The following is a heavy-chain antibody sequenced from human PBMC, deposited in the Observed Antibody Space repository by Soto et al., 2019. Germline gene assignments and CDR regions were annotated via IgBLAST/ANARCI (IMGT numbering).Heavy chain of an antibody. CDR1: GFTFSSYS. D-gene: IGHD2-2*03. V-gene: IGHV3-48*01. J-gene: IGHJ6*03. CDR3: ARGVGIVVVPAAPLHYYHMDV. Sequence: GGSLRLSCAASGFTFSSYSMNWVRQAPGKGLEWVSYISSSSSTIYYADSVKGRFTISRDNAKNSLYLQMNSLRAEDTAVYYCARGVGIVVVPAAPLHYYHMDVWGKGTTVTVSS. CDR2: ISSSSSTI.